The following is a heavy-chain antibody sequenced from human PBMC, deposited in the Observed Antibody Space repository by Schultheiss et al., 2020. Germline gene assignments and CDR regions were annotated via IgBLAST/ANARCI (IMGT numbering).Heavy chain of an antibody. Sequence: GESLKISCAASGFTFSSYEMNWVRQAPGKGLEWVAVISYDGSNKYYADSVKGRFTISRDNSKNTLYLQMNSLRAEDTAVYYCANLFDYWGQGTLVTVSS. CDR3: ANLFDY. J-gene: IGHJ4*02. CDR2: ISYDGSNK. V-gene: IGHV3-30*18. CDR1: GFTFSSYE.